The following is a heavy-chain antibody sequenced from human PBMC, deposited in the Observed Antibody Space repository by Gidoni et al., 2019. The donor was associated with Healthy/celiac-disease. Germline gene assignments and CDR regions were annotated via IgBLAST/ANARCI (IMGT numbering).Heavy chain of an antibody. CDR2: IRSKAYGGTT. Sequence: EVQLVESGGGLVKPGRSLRLSCKASGFTFGDYAMSWFRQDPGKGLEWVGFIRSKAYGGTTEYAASVKGRFTISRDDSKSIAYLQMNSLKTEDTAVYYCTRDRYSGSYYDAFDIWGQGTMVTVSS. V-gene: IGHV3-49*05. CDR1: GFTFGDYA. J-gene: IGHJ3*02. CDR3: TRDRYSGSYYDAFDI. D-gene: IGHD1-26*01.